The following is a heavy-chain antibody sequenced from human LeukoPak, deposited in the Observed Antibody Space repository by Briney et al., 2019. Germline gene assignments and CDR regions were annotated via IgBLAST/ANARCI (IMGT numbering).Heavy chain of an antibody. D-gene: IGHD1-7*01. Sequence: PSETLSLTCSVSGDSFTPYYWGWIRQTVGKGLEWIGRLTTGGTSNYNPTLQSRVTMSLDASNMVFSLRLTSVTAADTAVYYCARENYQGAFDIWGQGTMVTVSS. CDR1: GDSFTPYY. V-gene: IGHV4-4*07. CDR3: ARENYQGAFDI. J-gene: IGHJ3*02. CDR2: LTTGGTS.